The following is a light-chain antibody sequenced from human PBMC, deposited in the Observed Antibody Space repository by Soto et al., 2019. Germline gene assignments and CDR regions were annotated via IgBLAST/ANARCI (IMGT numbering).Light chain of an antibody. V-gene: IGKV3D-15*01. CDR3: QQDSVWPLT. Sequence: EIVWTQSPATLSVSPGERADLSCRASQSVSNNLAWYQQKPGQPPRLLIVGASTRATGIPARFSGSGSEAEFALTISTLQSEDFAVYYCQQDSVWPLTFGGGTKVEL. J-gene: IGKJ4*01. CDR1: QSVSNN. CDR2: GAS.